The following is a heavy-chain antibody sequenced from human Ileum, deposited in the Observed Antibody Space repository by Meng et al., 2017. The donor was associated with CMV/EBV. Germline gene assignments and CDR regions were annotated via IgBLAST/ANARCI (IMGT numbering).Heavy chain of an antibody. J-gene: IGHJ4*02. CDR2: MRPTTGAT. CDR3: AREPQEHYFFDY. Sequence: ASVNVSCKASVYTFINYYIHGVRQAPGRGLEWMGIMRPTTGATSYVEKFRGRVTMSRDTSTSTVYMELSSLTSEDTAVYYCAREPQEHYFFDYWGQGALVTVSS. CDR1: VYTFINYY. V-gene: IGHV1-46*01.